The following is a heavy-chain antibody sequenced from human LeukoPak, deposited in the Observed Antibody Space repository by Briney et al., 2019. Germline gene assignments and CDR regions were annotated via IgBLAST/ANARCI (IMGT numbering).Heavy chain of an antibody. V-gene: IGHV3-23*01. D-gene: IGHD2-15*01. CDR2: ITDSGDGT. CDR1: GFTFSSSA. CDR3: AKDPPVATR. Sequence: GGSLRLSCAASGFTFSSSAMSWVRQAPGKGLEWVSSITDSGDGTYYTDSVKGRFTISRDDSKNTLYLQMNSLRAEDTAVYYCAKDPPVATRWGQGTLVTVSS. J-gene: IGHJ4*02.